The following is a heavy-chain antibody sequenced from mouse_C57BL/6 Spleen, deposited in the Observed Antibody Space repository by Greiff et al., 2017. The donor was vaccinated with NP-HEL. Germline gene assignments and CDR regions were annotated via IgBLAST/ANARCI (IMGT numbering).Heavy chain of an antibody. CDR3: ARGDYGSSPRAMDY. Sequence: QVQLKQPGAELVRPGSSVKLSCKASGYTFTSYWMHWVKQRPIQGLEWIGNIDPSDSETHYNQKFKDKATLTVDKSSSTAYMQLSSLTSEDSAVYYCARGDYGSSPRAMDYWGQGTSVTVSS. J-gene: IGHJ4*01. CDR1: GYTFTSYW. CDR2: IDPSDSET. D-gene: IGHD1-1*01. V-gene: IGHV1-52*01.